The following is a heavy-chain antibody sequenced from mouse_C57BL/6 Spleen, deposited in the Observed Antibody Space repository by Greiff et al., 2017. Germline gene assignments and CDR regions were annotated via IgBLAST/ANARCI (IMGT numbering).Heavy chain of an antibody. J-gene: IGHJ2*01. D-gene: IGHD2-3*01. Sequence: VQLQQPGAELVRPGTSVKLSCKASGYTFTSYWMHWVKQRPGPGLEWIGVIDPSDSYTNYNQKFKGKATLTVDTSSSTAYMQLSSLTSEDSAVYYCARWGPDGRGYWGQGTTLTVSS. CDR1: GYTFTSYW. CDR3: ARWGPDGRGY. CDR2: IDPSDSYT. V-gene: IGHV1-59*01.